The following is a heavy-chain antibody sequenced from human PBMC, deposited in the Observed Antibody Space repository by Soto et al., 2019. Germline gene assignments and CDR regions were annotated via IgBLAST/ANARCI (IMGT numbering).Heavy chain of an antibody. Sequence: GASVKVSCKVSGYTLTELSMHWVRQAPGKGLEWMGGFDPEDGETIYAQKFQGRVTMTEDTSTDTAYMELSSLRSEDTAVYYCATVRSLVAANMLEYYFDYWGQGTLVTVSS. D-gene: IGHD2-15*01. CDR1: GYTLTELS. V-gene: IGHV1-24*01. J-gene: IGHJ4*02. CDR2: FDPEDGET. CDR3: ATVRSLVAANMLEYYFDY.